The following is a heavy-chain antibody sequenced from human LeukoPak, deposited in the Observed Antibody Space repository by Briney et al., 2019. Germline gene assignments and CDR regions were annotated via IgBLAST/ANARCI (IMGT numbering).Heavy chain of an antibody. Sequence: ASVKDSCKDSGYTFTSYDINWVRQATGEGVVWRGWMNPINGKTGYAQKFQSRVTMTRNTSISTAYMELSSMRSEDTAVYYCTRGVGSSWYWDSYFGMDGWGQGTTVTVSS. CDR3: TRGVGSSWYWDSYFGMDG. CDR1: GYTFTSYD. CDR2: MNPINGKT. J-gene: IGHJ6*02. D-gene: IGHD6-13*01. V-gene: IGHV1-8*01.